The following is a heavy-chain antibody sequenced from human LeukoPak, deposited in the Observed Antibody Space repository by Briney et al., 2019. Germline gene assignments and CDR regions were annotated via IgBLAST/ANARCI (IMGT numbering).Heavy chain of an antibody. CDR3: ARGITMTIVAPGY. D-gene: IGHD3-22*01. Sequence: GGSLRLSCAASGFTVNNNYMTWVRQAPGKGLEWVSVLYGNSVTYYADSVKGRFTISRDSSKNTLYLQMNSLRAEDTAVYYCARGITMTIVAPGYWGQGTLVTDSS. V-gene: IGHV3-53*01. J-gene: IGHJ4*02. CDR1: GFTVNNNY. CDR2: LYGNSVT.